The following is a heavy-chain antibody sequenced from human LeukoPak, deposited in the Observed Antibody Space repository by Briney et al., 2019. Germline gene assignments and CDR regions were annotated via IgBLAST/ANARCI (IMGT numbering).Heavy chain of an antibody. V-gene: IGHV3-11*01. Sequence: GGSLRLSCAASGFTFSDYYMSWIRQAPGKGLEWVSYISYSGRTIYYADSVRGRFTISRDNAKNSLYLEMKSLRAEDTAVYYCAGSYDSSGFADNWGQGTLVTVSS. CDR3: AGSYDSSGFADN. J-gene: IGHJ4*02. CDR1: GFTFSDYY. D-gene: IGHD3-22*01. CDR2: ISYSGRTI.